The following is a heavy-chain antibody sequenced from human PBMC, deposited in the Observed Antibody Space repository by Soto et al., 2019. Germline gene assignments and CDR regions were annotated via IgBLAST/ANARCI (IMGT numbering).Heavy chain of an antibody. CDR1: GFTSSTYW. Sequence: GGSLRLSCAASGFTSSTYWMSWVRQAPGKGLEWVANIKPDGSGEYYMDSVKGRFTISRDNAKNSLYLQMNSLRVEDTAMYYCARVRCTTSDCFHDYWGQGTLVTVSS. CDR3: ARVRCTTSDCFHDY. J-gene: IGHJ4*02. CDR2: IKPDGSGE. D-gene: IGHD2-21*02. V-gene: IGHV3-7*03.